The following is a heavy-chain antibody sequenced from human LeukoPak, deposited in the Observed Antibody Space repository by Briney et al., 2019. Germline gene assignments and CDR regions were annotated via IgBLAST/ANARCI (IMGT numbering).Heavy chain of an antibody. CDR1: GLTFSSYG. Sequence: GGSLRLSCAASGLTFSSYGMSWVRQAPGKGLEWVSAISGSGGSTYYADSVKGRFTISRDNSKNTLYLQMNSLRAEDTAVYYCAKDRDGDTAMTIDYWGQGTLVTVSS. CDR2: ISGSGGST. CDR3: AKDRDGDTAMTIDY. V-gene: IGHV3-23*01. J-gene: IGHJ4*02. D-gene: IGHD5-18*01.